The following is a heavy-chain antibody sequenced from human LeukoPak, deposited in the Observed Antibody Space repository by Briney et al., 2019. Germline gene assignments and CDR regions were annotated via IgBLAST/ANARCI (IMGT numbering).Heavy chain of an antibody. J-gene: IGHJ5*02. CDR3: ARDRGNWNDNLWFDP. CDR1: GYTFTGYY. D-gene: IGHD1-1*01. V-gene: IGHV1-2*02. CDR2: INPNSGGT. Sequence: AASVKVSCKASGYTFTGYYMHWVRQAPGQGLEWMGWINPNSGGTNYAQKFQGRVTMTRDTSISTAYMELSRLRSDDTAVYYCARDRGNWNDNLWFDPWGQGTLVTVSS.